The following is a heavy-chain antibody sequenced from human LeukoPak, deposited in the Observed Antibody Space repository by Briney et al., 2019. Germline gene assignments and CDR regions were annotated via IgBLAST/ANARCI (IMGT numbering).Heavy chain of an antibody. CDR3: ARHYNWNDGMDV. CDR2: IYYSGST. V-gene: IGHV4-39*01. Sequence: PSETLSLTCTASGDSVTSSSYYWGWIRQPPGKGLGWIGSIYYSGSTYYNPSLKSRVTISVDTSKNQFSLKLSSVTAADTAVYYCARHYNWNDGMDVWGHGTTVTVSS. D-gene: IGHD1-20*01. CDR1: GDSVTSSSYY. J-gene: IGHJ6*02.